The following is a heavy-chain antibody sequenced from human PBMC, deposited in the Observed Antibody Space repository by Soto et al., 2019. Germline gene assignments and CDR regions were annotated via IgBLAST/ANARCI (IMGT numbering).Heavy chain of an antibody. V-gene: IGHV4-39*01. J-gene: IGHJ4*02. CDR2: LYYSGST. CDR3: VGSGYSPFDY. CDR1: GVSISSSSYY. Sequence: PSETLSLTCTVSGVSISSSSYYWGWIRQPPGKGLEWIGSLYYSGSTYYNPSLKSRVTISVDTSKNQFSLKLSSVTAADTAVYYCVGSGYSPFDYWGQGTLVTVSS. D-gene: IGHD3-22*01.